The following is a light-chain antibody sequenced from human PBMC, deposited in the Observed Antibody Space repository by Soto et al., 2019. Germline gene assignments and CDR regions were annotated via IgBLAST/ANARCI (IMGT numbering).Light chain of an antibody. CDR1: QSVSSN. CDR3: QQYNSYFWT. J-gene: IGKJ1*01. CDR2: GAS. V-gene: IGKV3-15*01. Sequence: EIVLTQSPGTLSLSPGERATLSCRASQSVSSNLAWYQQKPGQAPRLLIYGASTRATGIPARFGGSGSGTEFTLTISSLQSEDFATYYCQQYNSYFWTFGQGTKVDIK.